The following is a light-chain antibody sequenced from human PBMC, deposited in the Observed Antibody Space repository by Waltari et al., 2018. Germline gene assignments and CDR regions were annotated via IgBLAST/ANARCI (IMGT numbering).Light chain of an antibody. CDR1: SGINVGTYT. CDR3: MIWHSSTWV. V-gene: IGLV5-45*02. CDR2: YKSDSDK. Sequence: QAVLTQPSSLSASPGASASLTCTLRSGINVGTYTIYWYQQKPGSPFQYLLRYKSDSDKLQGSGVPSRLSGSKDASANAGILLSPGLQSEDEADYYCMIWHSSTWVFGGGTRLTVL. J-gene: IGLJ3*02.